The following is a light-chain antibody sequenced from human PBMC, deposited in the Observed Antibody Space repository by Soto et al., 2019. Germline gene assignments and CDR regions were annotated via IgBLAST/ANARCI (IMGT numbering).Light chain of an antibody. Sequence: QSVPTQAPSASGTPGQRVTISCSGSSSNIGTNTVNWYQQLPGTAPKLLIYNDNQRPSGVPDRFSGSKSDTSASLAISGLQSDDEADYYCAAWAGSLKGVVFGGGTKLTVL. CDR2: NDN. CDR3: AAWAGSLKGVV. J-gene: IGLJ2*01. CDR1: SSNIGTNT. V-gene: IGLV1-44*01.